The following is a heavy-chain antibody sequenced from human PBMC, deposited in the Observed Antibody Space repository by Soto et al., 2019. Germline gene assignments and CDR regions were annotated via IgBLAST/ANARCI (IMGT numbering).Heavy chain of an antibody. V-gene: IGHV4-34*01. CDR3: ARGLSVPAAIRRRSYNWFDP. Sequence: SETLSLTCAVYGGSFSGYYWSWIRQPPGKGLEWIGEINYSGSTNYNPSLKSRVTISVDTSKNQFSLKLSSVTAADTAVYYCARGLSVPAAIRRRSYNWFDPWGQGTLVTVSS. CDR1: GGSFSGYY. J-gene: IGHJ5*02. D-gene: IGHD2-2*02. CDR2: INYSGST.